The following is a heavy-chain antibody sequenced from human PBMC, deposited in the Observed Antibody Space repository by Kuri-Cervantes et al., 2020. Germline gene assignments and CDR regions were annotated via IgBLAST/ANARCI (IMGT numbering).Heavy chain of an antibody. V-gene: IGHV1-8*02. CDR2: MNPNSGNT. J-gene: IGHJ3*02. CDR1: GYTFTSYD. CDR3: ASGSYYLKGVMGGFDI. D-gene: IGHD1-26*01. Sequence: ASVKVSCKASGYTFTSYDINWVRQATGQGLEWMGWMNPNSGNTGYAQKFQGRVTMTRNTSISTAYMELSSLRSEDTAVYYCASGSYYLKGVMGGFDIWGQGTMVTVSS.